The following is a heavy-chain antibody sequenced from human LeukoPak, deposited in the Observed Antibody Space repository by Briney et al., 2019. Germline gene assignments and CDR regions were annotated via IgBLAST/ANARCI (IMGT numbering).Heavy chain of an antibody. Sequence: SETLSLTCTVSGGSISSYYWSRIRQPPGKGLEWIGYIYYSGSTNYNPSLKSRVTISVDTSKNQFSLKLSSVTAADTAVYYCARSGSYSGPYVYWGQGTVVTVSS. J-gene: IGHJ4*02. CDR3: ARSGSYSGPYVY. V-gene: IGHV4-59*12. CDR2: IYYSGST. D-gene: IGHD1-26*01. CDR1: GGSISSYY.